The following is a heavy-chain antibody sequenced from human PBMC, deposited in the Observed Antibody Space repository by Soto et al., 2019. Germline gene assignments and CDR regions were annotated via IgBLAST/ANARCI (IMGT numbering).Heavy chain of an antibody. Sequence: ASVKVSCKASGYTFTSYAMHWVRQAPGQRLEWMGWINAGNGNTKYSQKFQGRVTITRDTSASTAYMELSSLRSEDTAVYYCARDNGDCSSTSCYGDYYYYYMDVWGQGSTVTVS. D-gene: IGHD2-2*01. CDR2: INAGNGNT. V-gene: IGHV1-3*01. CDR3: ARDNGDCSSTSCYGDYYYYYMDV. CDR1: GYTFTSYA. J-gene: IGHJ6*03.